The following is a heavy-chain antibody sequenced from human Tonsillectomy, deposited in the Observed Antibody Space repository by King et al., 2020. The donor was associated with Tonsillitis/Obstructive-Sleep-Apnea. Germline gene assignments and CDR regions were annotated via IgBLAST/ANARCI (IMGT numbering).Heavy chain of an antibody. J-gene: IGHJ4*02. D-gene: IGHD2-21*01. CDR1: GGSFSGYY. CDR2: INHSGST. V-gene: IGHV4-34*01. Sequence: VQLQQWGAGLLKPSETLSLTCAVYGGSFSGYYWSWIRQPPGKGLEWIGEINHSGSTNYNPSLKSRVTISVDTSKNQFSLKLTSVTAADTAVYYCARGPAYCGGDCPTPAYYFDYWGQGTLVTVS. CDR3: ARGPAYCGGDCPTPAYYFDY.